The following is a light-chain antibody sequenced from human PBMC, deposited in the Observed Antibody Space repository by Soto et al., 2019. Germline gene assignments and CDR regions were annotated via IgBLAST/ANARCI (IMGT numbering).Light chain of an antibody. V-gene: IGKV3D-20*02. CDR1: QSVSSSY. Sequence: EIVLRQSPGTLSLSPGERATLSCRASQSVSSSYLAWYQQKPGQAPRLLIYGASSRATGIPDRFSGSGSGTDFTLTISSLEPEDSAVYYCQQRHMWPITFGQGTRLEIK. CDR2: GAS. J-gene: IGKJ5*01. CDR3: QQRHMWPIT.